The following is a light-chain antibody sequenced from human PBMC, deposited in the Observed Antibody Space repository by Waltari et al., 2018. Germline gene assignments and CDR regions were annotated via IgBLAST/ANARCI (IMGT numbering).Light chain of an antibody. V-gene: IGLV1-44*01. Sequence: QSVLTQPPSASGTHGQRVTISCSGSRPHLGSNTLNWYQQLPGTAPKLLIYSNNQRPSGVPDRFSGSKSGTSASLAISGLQSEDEADYYCAAWDDSLNGYVFGTGTKVTVL. J-gene: IGLJ1*01. CDR2: SNN. CDR3: AAWDDSLNGYV. CDR1: RPHLGSNT.